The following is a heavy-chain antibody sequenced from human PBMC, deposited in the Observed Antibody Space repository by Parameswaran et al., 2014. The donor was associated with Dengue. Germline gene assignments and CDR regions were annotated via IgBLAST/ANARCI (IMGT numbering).Heavy chain of an antibody. Sequence: WVRQAPGQGLEWMGRIIPILGIANYAQKFQGRVTITADKSTSTAYMELSSLRSEDTAVYYCARDVERGDIVVVPAAIRAFDIWGQGTTVTVSS. D-gene: IGHD2-2*01. V-gene: IGHV1-69*04. J-gene: IGHJ3*02. CDR3: ARDVERGDIVVVPAAIRAFDI. CDR2: IIPILGIA.